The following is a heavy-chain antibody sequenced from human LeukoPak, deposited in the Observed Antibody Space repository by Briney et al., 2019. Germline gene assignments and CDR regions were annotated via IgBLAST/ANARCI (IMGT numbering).Heavy chain of an antibody. Sequence: GASVKVSCKASGYTFTSYGISWVRQAPGQGPEWMGWISAYNGNTNYAQKLQGRVTMTTDTSTSTAYVELRSLRSDDTAVYYCARDHIAARPVLGWFDPWGQGTLVTVSS. V-gene: IGHV1-18*01. D-gene: IGHD6-6*01. CDR3: ARDHIAARPVLGWFDP. CDR1: GYTFTSYG. CDR2: ISAYNGNT. J-gene: IGHJ5*02.